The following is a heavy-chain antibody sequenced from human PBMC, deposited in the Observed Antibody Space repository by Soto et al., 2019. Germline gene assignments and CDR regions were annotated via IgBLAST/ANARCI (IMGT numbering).Heavy chain of an antibody. CDR3: ARDGMITFGGVSYFHY. CDR1: GYTFTSYG. J-gene: IGHJ4*02. Sequence: ASVKVSCKASGYTFTSYGVSWVRQAPGQGLEWMGWISAYNGNTNYAQKLQGRVTMTTDTSASTAYMELRSLRSDDTAVYYCARDGMITFGGVSYFHYWGQGTLGTVSS. D-gene: IGHD3-16*01. CDR2: ISAYNGNT. V-gene: IGHV1-18*04.